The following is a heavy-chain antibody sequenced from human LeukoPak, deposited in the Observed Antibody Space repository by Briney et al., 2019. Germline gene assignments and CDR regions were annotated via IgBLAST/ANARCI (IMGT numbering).Heavy chain of an antibody. CDR1: GFIFSNYW. Sequence: GGSLRLSCAASGFIFSNYWTTWVRQAPGKGLEWVANIKQDGSEKNYVDSVKGRFTISRDNAKKSLYLLMDSLRAEDTAVYYCAGPPQAGPFDYWGQGTLVTVSS. CDR3: AGPPQAGPFDY. D-gene: IGHD6-19*01. CDR2: IKQDGSEK. V-gene: IGHV3-7*01. J-gene: IGHJ4*02.